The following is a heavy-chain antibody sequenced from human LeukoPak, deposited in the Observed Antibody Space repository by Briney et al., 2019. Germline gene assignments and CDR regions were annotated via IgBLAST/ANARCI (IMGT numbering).Heavy chain of an antibody. J-gene: IGHJ4*02. Sequence: SVKVSCKASGGTFSSYAISWVRQAPGQGLEWMGGIIPIFGTANYAQKFQGRVTITADESTSTAYMELSSLRSEDTAVYYCARELRLGELSLSFDYWRQGTLVTVSS. V-gene: IGHV1-69*13. CDR1: GGTFSSYA. CDR2: IIPIFGTA. CDR3: ARELRLGELSLSFDY. D-gene: IGHD3-16*02.